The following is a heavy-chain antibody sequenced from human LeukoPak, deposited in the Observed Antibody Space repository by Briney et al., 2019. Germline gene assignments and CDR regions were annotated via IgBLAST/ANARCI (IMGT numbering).Heavy chain of an antibody. J-gene: IGHJ4*02. Sequence: SETLSLTCSVSGGSINSNSHHWDWIRQAPGKGLEWIGNIYYSGTTSYNPSLKSRVAISVDTSKNQFSLRLSSVTAADTAVYYCARRGDILTDYAFDYWGQGTLVTVSS. V-gene: IGHV4-39*01. CDR1: GGSINSNSHH. CDR2: IYYSGTT. CDR3: ARRGDILTDYAFDY. D-gene: IGHD3-9*01.